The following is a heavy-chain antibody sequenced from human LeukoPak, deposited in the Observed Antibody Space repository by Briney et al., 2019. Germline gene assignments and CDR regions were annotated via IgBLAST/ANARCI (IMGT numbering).Heavy chain of an antibody. Sequence: GGSLRLSCAASGFTFSSYSMNWVRQAPGKGLEWVSSISSSSSYIYYADSVKGRFTISRDNAKNSLYLQINSLRAEDTAVYYCARARSLWSDDSSGYYLDYWGQGTLVTVSS. V-gene: IGHV3-21*01. J-gene: IGHJ4*02. CDR2: ISSSSSYI. CDR1: GFTFSSYS. CDR3: ARARSLWSDDSSGYYLDY. D-gene: IGHD3-22*01.